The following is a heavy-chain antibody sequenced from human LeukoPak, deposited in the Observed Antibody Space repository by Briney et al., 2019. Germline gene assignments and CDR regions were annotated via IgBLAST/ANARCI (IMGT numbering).Heavy chain of an antibody. D-gene: IGHD5-18*01. J-gene: IGHJ4*02. CDR2: IYYSVNN. Sequence: PSETLSLTCTVSGGSVSSRRYYWSWIRPPPGQGLEWNGYIYYSVNNNYSPSLKIRVPSSVDTSKNQFSLKLIYLTAADTAVYYCARVPRGYRYGYKALVEYYFDYWGQGTLVTVSS. CDR1: GGSVSSRRYY. V-gene: IGHV4-61*01. CDR3: ARVPRGYRYGYKALVEYYFDY.